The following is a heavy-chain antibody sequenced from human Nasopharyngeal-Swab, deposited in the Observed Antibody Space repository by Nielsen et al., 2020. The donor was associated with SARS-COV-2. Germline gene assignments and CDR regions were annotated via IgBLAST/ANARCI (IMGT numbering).Heavy chain of an antibody. CDR3: ARGGSYFTSGMDV. CDR2: IYTSGST. J-gene: IGHJ6*02. CDR1: GGSISSYY. V-gene: IGHV4-4*07. Sequence: GSLRLSCTVSGGSISSYYWSWIRQPPGKGLEWIGRIYTSGSTNYNPSLKSRVTMSVDTSKNQFSLKLSSVTAADTAVYYCARGGSYFTSGMDVWGQGTTVTVSS. D-gene: IGHD1-26*01.